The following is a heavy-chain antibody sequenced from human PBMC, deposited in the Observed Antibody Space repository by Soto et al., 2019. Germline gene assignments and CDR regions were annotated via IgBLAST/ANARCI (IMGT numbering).Heavy chain of an antibody. D-gene: IGHD6-19*01. CDR1: GYSISSGYY. CDR2: IYHIGST. V-gene: IGHV4-38-2*01. Sequence: PSETLSLPCAVSGYSISSGYYWGWIRQPPGKGLEWIGSIYHIGSTYYNPSLKSRVTISVDTSKNQFSLKLSSVTAADTAVYYCARTAYRSGWYGGYYYYGMAVWGQGTAGTVS. CDR3: ARTAYRSGWYGGYYYYGMAV. J-gene: IGHJ6*02.